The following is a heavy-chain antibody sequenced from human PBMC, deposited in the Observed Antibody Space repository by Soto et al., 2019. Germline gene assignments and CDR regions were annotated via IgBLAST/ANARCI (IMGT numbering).Heavy chain of an antibody. J-gene: IGHJ4*02. CDR1: GGTFSSYT. CDR3: ASNSVAYCGGDCYSGYSY. V-gene: IGHV1-69*02. CDR2: IIPILGIA. D-gene: IGHD2-21*01. Sequence: VQLVQSGAEVKKPGSSVKVSCKASGGTFSSYTISWVRQAPGQGLEWMGRIIPILGIANYAQKFQGRVTITADKSTSTAYMELSSLRSEDTAVYYCASNSVAYCGGDCYSGYSYWGQGTLVTVSS.